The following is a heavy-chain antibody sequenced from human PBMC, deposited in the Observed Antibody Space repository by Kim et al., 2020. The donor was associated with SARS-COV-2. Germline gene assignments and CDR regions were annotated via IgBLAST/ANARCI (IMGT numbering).Heavy chain of an antibody. CDR2: IKQDGSEK. CDR3: AREMGFGLVDY. J-gene: IGHJ4*02. Sequence: GGSLRLSCAASGFTFSSYWMSWVRQAPGKGLEWVANIKQDGSEKYYVDSVKGRFTISRDNAKNSLYLQMNSLRAEDTAVYYCAREMGFGLVDYWGQGTLVTVST. CDR1: GFTFSSYW. V-gene: IGHV3-7*03. D-gene: IGHD3-3*01.